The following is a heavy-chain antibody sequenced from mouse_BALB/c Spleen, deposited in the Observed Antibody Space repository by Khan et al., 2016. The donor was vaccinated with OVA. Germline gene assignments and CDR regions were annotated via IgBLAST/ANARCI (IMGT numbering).Heavy chain of an antibody. D-gene: IGHD4-1*01. V-gene: IGHV5-6*01. CDR2: ISSGGDYT. CDR3: ADHVTGSFAY. Sequence: EVMLVESGGDLVKPGGSLKLSCAASGFTFSSYSMSWVRQTPDKRLEWVASISSGGDYTYYPASVKGRFTISRDNAKNTLYLQMSDLTSEDTAMYYCADHVTGSFAYWGQGTLVTVSA. J-gene: IGHJ3*01. CDR1: GFTFSSYS.